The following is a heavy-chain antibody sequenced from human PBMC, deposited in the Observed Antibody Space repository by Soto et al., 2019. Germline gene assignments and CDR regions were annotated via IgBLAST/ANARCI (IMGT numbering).Heavy chain of an antibody. J-gene: IGHJ4*02. CDR2: ISGSGGST. CDR1: GFTFSSYA. CDR3: AKKNCGYSYGCPDY. Sequence: EVQLLESGAGLVQPGGSLRLSSAASGFTFSSYAMSWVRKAPGKGLEWVSAISGSGGSTYYADSVKGRFTISRDNSKNTLYLQMNSLRAEDTAVYYCAKKNCGYSYGCPDYWGQGTLVTVSS. D-gene: IGHD5-18*01. V-gene: IGHV3-23*01.